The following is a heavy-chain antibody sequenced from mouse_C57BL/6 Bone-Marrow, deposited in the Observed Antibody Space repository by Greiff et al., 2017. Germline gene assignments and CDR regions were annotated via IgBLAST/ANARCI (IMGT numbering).Heavy chain of an antibody. Sequence: QVQLQQPGAELVRPGSSVKLSCTASGYTFTSYWMDWVKQRPGQGLEWIGNIYPSDSETHYNQKFKDKATLTVDKSSSTAYMQLSSLTSEDSAVYYCARVGGYCGYWYFDVWGTGTTVTVSS. CDR3: ARVGGYCGYWYFDV. D-gene: IGHD2-3*01. V-gene: IGHV1-61*01. J-gene: IGHJ1*03. CDR1: GYTFTSYW. CDR2: IYPSDSET.